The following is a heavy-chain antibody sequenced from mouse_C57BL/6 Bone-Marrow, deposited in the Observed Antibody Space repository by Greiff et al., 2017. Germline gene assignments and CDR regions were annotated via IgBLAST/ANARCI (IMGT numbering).Heavy chain of an antibody. CDR1: GYSITSGYY. CDR3: ARGWLLLYAMDY. J-gene: IGHJ4*01. V-gene: IGHV3-6*01. Sequence: EVQRVESGPGLVKPSQSLSLTCSVTGYSITSGYYWNWIRQFPGNKLEWMGYISYDGSNNYNPSLKNRISITRDTSKNQFFLKLNSVTTEDTATYYCARGWLLLYAMDYWGQGTSVTVSS. CDR2: ISYDGSN. D-gene: IGHD2-3*01.